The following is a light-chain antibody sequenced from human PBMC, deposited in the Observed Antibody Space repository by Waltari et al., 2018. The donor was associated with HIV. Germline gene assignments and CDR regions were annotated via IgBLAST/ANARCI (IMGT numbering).Light chain of an antibody. J-gene: IGLJ2*01. CDR3: QASDTWTV. Sequence: SYELTQPPSVSVSPGQTASITCSGDKLGDKYVSWYQQRPGQSPVLLIYQDTKRPSGIPERFSGSNSGNTATLTSSGAQAMDESDYYCQASDTWTVFGGGTKLTVL. CDR1: KLGDKY. V-gene: IGLV3-1*01. CDR2: QDT.